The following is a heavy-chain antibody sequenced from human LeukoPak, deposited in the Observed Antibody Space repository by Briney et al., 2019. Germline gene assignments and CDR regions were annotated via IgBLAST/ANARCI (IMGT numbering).Heavy chain of an antibody. J-gene: IGHJ4*02. CDR3: ARLAGAYSHPYDY. D-gene: IGHD4/OR15-4a*01. V-gene: IGHV3-53*01. Sequence: PGGSLRRSCAASGFTFSSYSMNWIRQAPGKGLEWVSFIYSDNTHYSDSVKGRFTISRDNSKNTLYLQMNSLRAEDTAVYYCARLAGAYSHPYDYWGQGTLVTVSS. CDR1: GFTFSSYS. CDR2: IYSDNT.